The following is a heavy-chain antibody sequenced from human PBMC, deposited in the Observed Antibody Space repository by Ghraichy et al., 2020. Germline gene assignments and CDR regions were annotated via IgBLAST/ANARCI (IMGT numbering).Heavy chain of an antibody. CDR1: GGSFSGYY. J-gene: IGHJ4*02. V-gene: IGHV4-34*01. D-gene: IGHD3-10*01. Sequence: ESLNISCAVYGGSFSGYYWSWIRQPPGKGLEWIGEINHSGSTNYNPSLKSRVTISVDTSKNQFSLKLSSVTAADTAVYYCARIKYYGSGSSRIDYWGQGTLVTVSS. CDR3: ARIKYYGSGSSRIDY. CDR2: INHSGST.